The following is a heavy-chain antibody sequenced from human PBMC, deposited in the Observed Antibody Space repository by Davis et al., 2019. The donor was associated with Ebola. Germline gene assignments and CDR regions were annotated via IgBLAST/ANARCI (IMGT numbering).Heavy chain of an antibody. D-gene: IGHD3-9*01. J-gene: IGHJ4*02. CDR3: ARDGYYDILTGGDY. CDR2: MSGSGGST. Sequence: PGGSLRLSCAASGFIFSSYGMSWVRQAPGKGLEWVSGMSGSGGSTYYADSVKGRFTISRDDSKNTAYLQMNSLGVEDTAVYYCARDGYYDILTGGDYWGQGTLVTVSS. V-gene: IGHV3-23*01. CDR1: GFIFSSYG.